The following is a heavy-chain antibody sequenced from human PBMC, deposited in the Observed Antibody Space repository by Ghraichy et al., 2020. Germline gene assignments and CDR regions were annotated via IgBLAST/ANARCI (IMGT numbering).Heavy chain of an antibody. CDR1: GYSISSGYY. Sequence: SETLSLTCTVSGYSISSGYYWGWIRQPPGKGLEWIGSIYHSGSTYYNPSLKSRVTISVDTSKNQFSLKLSSVTAADTAVYYCARGTGTDSAFDYWGQGTLVTVS. J-gene: IGHJ4*02. CDR2: IYHSGST. V-gene: IGHV4-38-2*02. CDR3: ARGTGTDSAFDY.